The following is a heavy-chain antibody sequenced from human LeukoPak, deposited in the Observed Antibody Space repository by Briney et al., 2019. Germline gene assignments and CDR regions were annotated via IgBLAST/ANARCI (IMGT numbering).Heavy chain of an antibody. V-gene: IGHV5-51*01. CDR2: ISPDGSDT. CDR3: ARLTSSWSFDY. CDR1: GYSFINYW. Sequence: GESLKISCTGSGYSFINYWIGWVRQMPGKGLEWMGIISPDGSDTRYSPSFQGQVTISADKSISTAYLQWSSLKASDTAMYYCARLTSSWSFDYWGQGTLVTVSS. J-gene: IGHJ4*02. D-gene: IGHD2-2*01.